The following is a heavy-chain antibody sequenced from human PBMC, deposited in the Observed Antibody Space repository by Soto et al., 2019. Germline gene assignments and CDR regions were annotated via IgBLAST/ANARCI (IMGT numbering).Heavy chain of an antibody. CDR1: GFTFSSSW. J-gene: IGHJ4*02. D-gene: IGHD4-17*01. Sequence: EVQLVESGGGLVQPGGSLRLSCAASGFTFSSSWMSWVRQAPGKGLEWVANIQQDGSEKSHVDSVKGRFTISRDNAKNSLYLQMNSLRGEDTAVYYCATAHRATTLYWGQGTLVTVSS. V-gene: IGHV3-7*01. CDR2: IQQDGSEK. CDR3: ATAHRATTLY.